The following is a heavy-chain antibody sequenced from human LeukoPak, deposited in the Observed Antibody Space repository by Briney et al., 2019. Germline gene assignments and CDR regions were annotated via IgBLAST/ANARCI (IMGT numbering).Heavy chain of an antibody. Sequence: GESLKISCKGFGYSFTSYWIGWVRQMPGKGLEWMGIIYPGDSDTRYSPSFQGQVTISADKSISTAYLQWSSLKASDTAMYYCARGLGRSFYYYYMDVWGKGTTVTVSS. J-gene: IGHJ6*03. D-gene: IGHD1-26*01. CDR3: ARGLGRSFYYYYMDV. CDR1: GYSFTSYW. CDR2: IYPGDSDT. V-gene: IGHV5-51*01.